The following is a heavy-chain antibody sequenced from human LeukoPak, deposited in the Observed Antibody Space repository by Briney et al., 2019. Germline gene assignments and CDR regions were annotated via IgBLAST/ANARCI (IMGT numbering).Heavy chain of an antibody. D-gene: IGHD3-3*01. CDR1: GYTFTSYD. J-gene: IGHJ6*03. V-gene: IGHV1-8*03. CDR3: ARGFVWSGLTNYYYYMDV. Sequence: ASVKVSCKASGYTFTSYDINWVRQATGQGLEWMGWMNPNSGNTGYAQKFQGRVTITRNTSISTAYMELSSLRSEDTAVYYCARGFVWSGLTNYYYYMDVWGKGTTVTVSS. CDR2: MNPNSGNT.